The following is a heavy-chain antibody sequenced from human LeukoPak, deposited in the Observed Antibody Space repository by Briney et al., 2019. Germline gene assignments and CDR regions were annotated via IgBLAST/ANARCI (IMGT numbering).Heavy chain of an antibody. D-gene: IGHD1-26*01. Sequence: ASVKVSCKASGYTFTSYDINWVRQAPGQGLEWMGWINPNSGGTNYAQKFQGRVTMTRDTSISTAYMELSRLRSDDPAVYYCARDGSGSYAGDAFDIWGQGTMVTVSS. CDR1: GYTFTSYD. CDR2: INPNSGGT. J-gene: IGHJ3*02. CDR3: ARDGSGSYAGDAFDI. V-gene: IGHV1-2*02.